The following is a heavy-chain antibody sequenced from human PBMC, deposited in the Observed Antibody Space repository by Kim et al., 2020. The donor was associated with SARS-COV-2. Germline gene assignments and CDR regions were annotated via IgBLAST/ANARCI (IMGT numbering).Heavy chain of an antibody. CDR2: ISYDGSNK. Sequence: GGSPRLSCAASGFTFSSYAMHWVRQAPGKGLEWVAVISYDGSNKYYADSVKGRFTISRDNSKNTLYLQMNSLRAEDTAVYYCARDPGYCSSTSCSSIRQQLVPAGYFDLWGRGTLVTVSS. D-gene: IGHD2-2*01. V-gene: IGHV3-30-3*01. CDR1: GFTFSSYA. CDR3: ARDPGYCSSTSCSSIRQQLVPAGYFDL. J-gene: IGHJ2*01.